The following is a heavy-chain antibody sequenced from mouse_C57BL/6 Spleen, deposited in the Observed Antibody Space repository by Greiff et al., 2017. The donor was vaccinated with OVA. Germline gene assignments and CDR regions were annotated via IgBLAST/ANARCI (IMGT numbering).Heavy chain of an antibody. CDR2: IYPGSGST. CDR1: GYTFTSYW. D-gene: IGHD2-5*01. CDR3: ASGLYYSNYGYFDV. J-gene: IGHJ1*03. V-gene: IGHV1-55*01. Sequence: QVQLQQPGAELVKPGASVKMSCKASGYTFTSYWITWVKQRPGQGLEWIGDIYPGSGSTNYNEKFKSKATLTVDTSSSTAYMQLSSLTSEDSAVYYCASGLYYSNYGYFDVWGTGTTVTFSS.